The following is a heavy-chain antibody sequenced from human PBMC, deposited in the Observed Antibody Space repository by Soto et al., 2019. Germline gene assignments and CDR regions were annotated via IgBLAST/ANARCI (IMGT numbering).Heavy chain of an antibody. CDR1: GFTFSSYA. D-gene: IGHD2-8*01. V-gene: IGHV3-23*01. CDR3: AKDSERGHCTNGVCYTLQCYGMDV. CDR2: IRGSGGST. J-gene: IGHJ6*02. Sequence: EVQLLESGGGLVQPGGSLRLSCAASGFTFSSYAMSWVRQAPGKGLEWVSAIRGSGGSTYYADSVKGRFTISRDNSKNTLYRQMNSLSAEETAVYYCAKDSERGHCTNGVCYTLQCYGMDVWGQGTTVTVSS.